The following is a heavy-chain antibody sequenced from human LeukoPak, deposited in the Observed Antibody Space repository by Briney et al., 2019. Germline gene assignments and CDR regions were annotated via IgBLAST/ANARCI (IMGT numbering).Heavy chain of an antibody. D-gene: IGHD6-13*01. CDR1: GFTFSSYS. CDR3: ARALRMGSSSCGY. V-gene: IGHV3-21*01. J-gene: IGHJ4*02. Sequence: GGSLRLSCAASGFTFSSYSMNWVRQAPGKGLEWVSSISSSSSYIYYADSVKGRFTISRDNAKNSLYLQMNSLRAEDTAVYYSARALRMGSSSCGYWGQGTLVTVSS. CDR2: ISSSSSYI.